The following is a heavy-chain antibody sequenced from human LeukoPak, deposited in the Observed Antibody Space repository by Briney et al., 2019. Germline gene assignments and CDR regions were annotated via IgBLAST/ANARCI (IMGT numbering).Heavy chain of an antibody. J-gene: IGHJ6*02. CDR2: ISGSGGST. D-gene: IGHD3-16*01. Sequence: PGGSLRLSCAASGFTFSSYAMSWVRQAPGKGLEWVSAISGSGGSTYYADSVKGRFTISRDNSKNTLYLQMNSLRAEDTAVYYCARETRRLYYEDYYGMDVWGQGTTVTVSS. V-gene: IGHV3-23*01. CDR1: GFTFSSYA. CDR3: ARETRRLYYEDYYGMDV.